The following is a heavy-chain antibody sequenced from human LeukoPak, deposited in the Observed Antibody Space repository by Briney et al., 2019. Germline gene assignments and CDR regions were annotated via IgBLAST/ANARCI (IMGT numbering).Heavy chain of an antibody. CDR2: IYYSGST. D-gene: IGHD2-15*01. CDR1: GGSISSYY. CDR3: ARCRGDCFDY. V-gene: IGHV4-59*01. J-gene: IGHJ4*02. Sequence: SETLSLTCTVSGGSISSYYWSWIRQPPGKGLEWIGYIYYSGSTDYNPSLKSRVTISVDTSKNQFSLKLSSVTAADTAVYYCARCRGDCFDYWGQGTLVTVSS.